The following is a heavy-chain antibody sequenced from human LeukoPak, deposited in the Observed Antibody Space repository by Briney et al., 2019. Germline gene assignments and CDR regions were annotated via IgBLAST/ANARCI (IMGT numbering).Heavy chain of an antibody. V-gene: IGHV3-11*01. CDR2: ITTSHTTV. J-gene: IGHJ4*02. CDR3: ARVYGDYFDY. D-gene: IGHD4-17*01. CDR1: GFTFSDYY. Sequence: PGGSLRLSCGVSGFTFSDYYMSWIRQAPGKGLEWISYITTSHTTVYYADSVKGRFTISRDNAKKSLYLEMNSLRAEDTAVYYCARVYGDYFDYWGQGTLVTASS.